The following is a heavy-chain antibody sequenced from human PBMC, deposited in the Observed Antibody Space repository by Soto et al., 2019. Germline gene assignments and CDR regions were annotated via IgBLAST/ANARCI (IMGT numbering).Heavy chain of an antibody. J-gene: IGHJ4*02. CDR3: ARAEVGPGY. V-gene: IGHV3-21*01. Sequence: EVQLVESGGGLVKPGGSLRLSCAASGFTFSSYSMNWVRQAPGKGLAWVSSISSNSSYIYYADSVKGRFTISRDNAKNSRYLQMNSLRAEDTAGYYCARAEVGPGYWGQGTLVTVSS. D-gene: IGHD2-2*01. CDR1: GFTFSSYS. CDR2: ISSNSSYI.